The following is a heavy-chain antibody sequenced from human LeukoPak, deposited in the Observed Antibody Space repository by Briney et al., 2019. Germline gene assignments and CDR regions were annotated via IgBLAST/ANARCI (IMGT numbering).Heavy chain of an antibody. CDR2: FDPEDGET. J-gene: IGHJ6*02. Sequence: ASVKVSCKVSGYTLTELSMHWVRQAPGKGLEWMGGFDPEDGETIYAQKFQGRVTMTEDTSTDTAYMELSSLRSEDTAVYYCATDSFGSGSYYNATSVYYYGMDVWGQGTTVTVSS. CDR3: ATDSFGSGSYYNATSVYYYGMDV. D-gene: IGHD3-10*01. V-gene: IGHV1-24*01. CDR1: GYTLTELS.